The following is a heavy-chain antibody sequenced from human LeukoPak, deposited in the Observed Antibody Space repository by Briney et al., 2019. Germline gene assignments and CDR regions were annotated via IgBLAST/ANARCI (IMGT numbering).Heavy chain of an antibody. CDR1: GGSISSGSYY. Sequence: KPSETLSLTCTVSGGSISSGSYYWSWIRQPAGKGLEWIGRIYTSGSTNYNPSLKSRVTISVDTSKNQFSLKLSSVTAADTAVYYCARCPDSSGYLSFWFDPWGQGTLVTVSS. CDR3: ARCPDSSGYLSFWFDP. V-gene: IGHV4-61*02. J-gene: IGHJ5*02. D-gene: IGHD3-22*01. CDR2: IYTSGST.